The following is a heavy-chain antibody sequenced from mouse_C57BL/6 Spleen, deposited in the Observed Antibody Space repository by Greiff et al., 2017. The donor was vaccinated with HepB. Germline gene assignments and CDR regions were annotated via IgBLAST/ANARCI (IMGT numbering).Heavy chain of an antibody. CDR2: IYPGDGDT. CDR3: ARSLLRSYYYAMDY. V-gene: IGHV1-80*01. Sequence: VQLQQSGAELVKPGASVKISCKASGYAFSSYWMNWVKQRPGKGLEWIGQIYPGDGDTNYNGKFKGKATLTADISSSTAYMQLSSLTSEDSAVYFCARSLLRSYYYAMDYWGQGTSVTVSS. CDR1: GYAFSSYW. J-gene: IGHJ4*01. D-gene: IGHD1-1*01.